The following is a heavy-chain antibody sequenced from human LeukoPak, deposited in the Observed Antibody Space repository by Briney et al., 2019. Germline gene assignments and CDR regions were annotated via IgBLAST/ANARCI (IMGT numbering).Heavy chain of an antibody. CDR3: AKGPFDTTGYSWLDP. CDR1: GFXFSSYA. D-gene: IGHD3-22*01. Sequence: GGSLRLSCAASGFXFSSYAISWVRQAPGKGLEWVSGISGSGGSTYYADSVKGRFTISRDNSKSTLYLQMNSLRAEDTAVYYCAKGPFDTTGYSWLDPWGQGTLVTVSS. CDR2: ISGSGGST. J-gene: IGHJ5*02. V-gene: IGHV3-23*01.